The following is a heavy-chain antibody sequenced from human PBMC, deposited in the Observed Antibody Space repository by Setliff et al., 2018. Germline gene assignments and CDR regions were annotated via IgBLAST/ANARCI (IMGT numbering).Heavy chain of an antibody. CDR1: GGSISSSSYY. J-gene: IGHJ6*02. Sequence: PSETLSLTCTVSGGSISSSSYYWGWIRQPPGKGLEWIGSIYYSGSTYYNPSLKSRATISVDTSKNQFSLKLSSVTAADTAVYYCARVGGYYYYYYGMDVWGQGTTVTVSS. V-gene: IGHV4-39*07. CDR2: IYYSGST. CDR3: ARVGGYYYYYYGMDV.